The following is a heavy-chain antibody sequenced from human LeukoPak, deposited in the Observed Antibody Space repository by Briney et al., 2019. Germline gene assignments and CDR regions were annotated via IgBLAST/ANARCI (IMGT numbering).Heavy chain of an antibody. J-gene: IGHJ4*02. V-gene: IGHV3-30*01. D-gene: IGHD6-13*01. CDR1: GFIFSNYA. CDR2: ISSDGSKT. CDR3: ARRDLYSSSWYAFDY. Sequence: PGRSPRLSCAASGFIFSNYAMHWVRQAPGKGLEWVALISSDGSKTYHADSVKGRFSISRDNSKNTLYLQMNSLRAEDTAVYYCARRDLYSSSWYAFDYWGQGTLVTVSS.